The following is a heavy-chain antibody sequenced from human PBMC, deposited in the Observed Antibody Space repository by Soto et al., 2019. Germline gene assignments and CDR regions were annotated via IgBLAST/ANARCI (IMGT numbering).Heavy chain of an antibody. D-gene: IGHD3-9*01. V-gene: IGHV3-30-3*01. CDR1: GFTFSSYA. J-gene: IGHJ4*02. CDR2: ISYDGSNK. CDR3: GREPSYFVRFLWAFFEH. Sequence: GGSLRLSCAASGFTFSSYAMHWVRQAPGKGLEWVAVISYDGSNKYYADSVKGRFTISRDNSKNTLYLQMNGLRAEDTTVYYCGREPSYFVRFLWAFFEHWGQGTWVPVSP.